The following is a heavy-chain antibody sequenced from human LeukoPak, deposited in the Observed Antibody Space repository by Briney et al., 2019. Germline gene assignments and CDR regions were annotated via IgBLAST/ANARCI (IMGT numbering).Heavy chain of an antibody. CDR2: IIPIFGTA. CDR3: ARGFHPQLQVHRH. Sequence: SVKVSCKASGGTFSSYAISWVRQAPGQGLEWMGGIIPIFGTANYAQKFQGRVTVSADESTSTAYMELSSLISEDTAVYYCARGFHPQLQVHRHWGQGTLVTVSS. V-gene: IGHV1-69*13. CDR1: GGTFSSYA. J-gene: IGHJ4*02. D-gene: IGHD4-11*01.